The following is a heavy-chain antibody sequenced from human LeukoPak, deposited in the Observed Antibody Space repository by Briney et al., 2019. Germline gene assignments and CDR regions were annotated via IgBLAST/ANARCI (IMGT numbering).Heavy chain of an antibody. D-gene: IGHD2-15*01. CDR3: ATIVPDVVATLTFDY. CDR1: GFTVSTNY. J-gene: IGHJ4*02. Sequence: PGGSLRLSCAASGFTVSTNYMSWVRQAPGKGLEWVSVFCSDGRTFYAGSVKGRFTISRDNSKNTVYLQMNSLRAEDTAVYYCATIVPDVVATLTFDYWGQGTLVTVSS. CDR2: FCSDGRT. V-gene: IGHV3-66*01.